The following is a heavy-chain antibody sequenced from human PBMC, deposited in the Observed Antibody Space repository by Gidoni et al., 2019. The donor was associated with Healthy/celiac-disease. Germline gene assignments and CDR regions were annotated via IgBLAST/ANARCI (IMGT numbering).Heavy chain of an antibody. Sequence: QVTLKESGPVLVKPTETLTLTCTVSGFSLSNARMGVSWIRQPPGKALEWLAHMFSNEEKSYRTSLKSRLTISKDTSKSQVVLTMTNMNPVDTATYYCARTRGIAMIVAGGMDDWGQGTTVTVSS. D-gene: IGHD3-22*01. V-gene: IGHV2-26*01. CDR1: GFSLSNARMG. CDR3: ARTRGIAMIVAGGMDD. J-gene: IGHJ6*02. CDR2: MFSNEEK.